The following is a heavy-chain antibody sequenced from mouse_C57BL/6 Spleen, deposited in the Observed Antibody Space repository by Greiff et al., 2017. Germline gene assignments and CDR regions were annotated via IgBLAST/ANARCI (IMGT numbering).Heavy chain of an antibody. D-gene: IGHD1-1*01. V-gene: IGHV2-2*01. J-gene: IGHJ2*01. Sequence: VQLQQSGPGLVQPSQSLSITCTVSGFSLTSYGVHWVRQSPGKGLEWLGVIWSGGSTDYNAAFISRLSISKDNSKSQVFFKMNSLQADDTAIYYCARNGGYYGSSYGDFDYWGQGTTLTVSS. CDR1: GFSLTSYG. CDR3: ARNGGYYGSSYGDFDY. CDR2: IWSGGST.